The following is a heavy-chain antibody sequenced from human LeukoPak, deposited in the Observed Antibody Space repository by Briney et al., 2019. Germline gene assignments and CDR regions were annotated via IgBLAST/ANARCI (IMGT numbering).Heavy chain of an antibody. Sequence: GSLRLSCAVSGFTLSDHWMHWVRQAPGKGLEWVATINRDGSEKWYLDSVRGRFTISRDNAKNSLHLQMNSLRVDDTAIYNCARGPGFLIDFWGQGTLVTVSS. CDR3: ARGPGFLIDF. D-gene: IGHD1-14*01. CDR2: INRDGSEK. J-gene: IGHJ4*02. CDR1: GFTLSDHW. V-gene: IGHV3-7*01.